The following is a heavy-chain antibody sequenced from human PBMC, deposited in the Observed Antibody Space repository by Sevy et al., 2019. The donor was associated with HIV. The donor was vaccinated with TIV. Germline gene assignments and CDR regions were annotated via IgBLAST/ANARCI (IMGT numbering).Heavy chain of an antibody. CDR1: GYTFTSYG. D-gene: IGHD2-2*01. V-gene: IGHV1-18*01. J-gene: IGHJ4*02. CDR3: ARDDCSSLSCHGSLLY. CDR2: ISTFNVNT. Sequence: ASVKVSCKASGYTFTSYGISWVRQAPGQGLESMGWISTFNVNTNNAQKFQGRVTMTTDTSTSTAYMELTSLRSDDTAVYYCARDDCSSLSCHGSLLYWGQRTLVTVSS.